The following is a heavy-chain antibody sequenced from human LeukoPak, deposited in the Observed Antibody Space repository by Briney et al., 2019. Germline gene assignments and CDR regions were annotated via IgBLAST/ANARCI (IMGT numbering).Heavy chain of an antibody. J-gene: IGHJ4*02. CDR1: GFTFSSYS. CDR2: ISSSSSYI. D-gene: IGHD1-26*01. V-gene: IGHV3-21*01. CDR3: ARESPVGATTGGDY. Sequence: TGGSLRLSCAASGFTFSSYSMSWVRQAPGKGLEWVSSISSSSSYIYYADSVKGRFTISRDNAKNPLYLQMNSLRAEDTAVYYCARESPVGATTGGDYWGQGTLVTVSS.